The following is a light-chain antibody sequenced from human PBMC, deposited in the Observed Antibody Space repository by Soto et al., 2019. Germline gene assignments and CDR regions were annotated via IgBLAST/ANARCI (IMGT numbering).Light chain of an antibody. CDR2: EVS. J-gene: IGLJ1*01. CDR3: SSYAGSSHYV. Sequence: QSALTQPPSASGSPGRSVTISCTGTSSDVGGYDYVSWYQQHPGKAPKIMIYEVSQRPSGVPDRFSGSKSGNTASLTVSGLQAEDEADYYCSSYAGSSHYVFGTGTKLTVL. CDR1: SSDVGGYDY. V-gene: IGLV2-8*01.